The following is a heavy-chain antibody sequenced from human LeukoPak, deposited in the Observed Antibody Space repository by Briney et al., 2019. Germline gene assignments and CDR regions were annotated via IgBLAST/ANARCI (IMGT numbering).Heavy chain of an antibody. Sequence: GGSLRLSCAASGFTFSSYAMHWVRQAPGKGLEWEAVISYDGSNKYYADSVKGRFTISRDNSKNTLYLQMNSLRAEDTAVYYCARDLLDTAMAAFDYWGQGTLVTVS. V-gene: IGHV3-30*04. J-gene: IGHJ4*02. CDR1: GFTFSSYA. D-gene: IGHD5-18*01. CDR2: ISYDGSNK. CDR3: ARDLLDTAMAAFDY.